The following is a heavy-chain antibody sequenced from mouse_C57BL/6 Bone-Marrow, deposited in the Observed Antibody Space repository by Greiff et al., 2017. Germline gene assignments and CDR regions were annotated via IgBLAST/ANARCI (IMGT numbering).Heavy chain of an antibody. Sequence: QVQLQQPGAELVMPGASVKLSCKASGYTFTSYWMHWVKQRPGQGLEWIGEIDPSDSYTTYNQKFKGKDTLTVDKSSSTAYMQLSSLTSEDSAVYYCARESSYDWFAYWGQGTLVTVSA. CDR3: ARESSYDWFAY. V-gene: IGHV1-69*01. CDR1: GYTFTSYW. D-gene: IGHD1-1*01. CDR2: IDPSDSYT. J-gene: IGHJ3*01.